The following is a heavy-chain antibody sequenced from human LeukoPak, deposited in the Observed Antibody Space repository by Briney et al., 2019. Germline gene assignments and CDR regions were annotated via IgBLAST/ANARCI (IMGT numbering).Heavy chain of an antibody. CDR3: ARVFEGAHYDILTGYYGSYYYYMDV. J-gene: IGHJ6*03. CDR2: IYHSGST. Sequence: NPSETLSLTCTVSGGSISGDGYYWSWIRQPPGKGLEWIGYIYHSGSTYYNPSLKSRVTISVDRSKNQFSLKLSSVTAADTAVYYCARVFEGAHYDILTGYYGSYYYYMDVWGKGTTVTVSS. CDR1: GGSISGDGYY. D-gene: IGHD3-9*01. V-gene: IGHV4-30-2*01.